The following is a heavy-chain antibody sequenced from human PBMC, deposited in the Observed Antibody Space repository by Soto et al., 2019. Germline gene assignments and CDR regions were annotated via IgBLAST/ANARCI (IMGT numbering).Heavy chain of an antibody. CDR2: IYYSGST. CDR3: ARDYFKIGTTGPYSGYGMDV. V-gene: IGHV4-31*03. Sequence: QVQLQESGPGLVKPSQTLSLTCTVSGGSISSGGYYWSWIRQHPGKGLEWIGYIYYSGSTYYNPSLKSRVTISVDTSKNQFSLKLSSVTAADTAVYYCARDYFKIGTTGPYSGYGMDVWGQGTTVTVSS. D-gene: IGHD1-7*01. CDR1: GGSISSGGYY. J-gene: IGHJ6*02.